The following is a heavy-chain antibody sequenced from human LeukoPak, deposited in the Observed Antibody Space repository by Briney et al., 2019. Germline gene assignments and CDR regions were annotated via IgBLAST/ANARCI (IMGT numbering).Heavy chain of an antibody. J-gene: IGHJ4*02. CDR2: ISWNSGTV. CDR1: GFTFDDYA. V-gene: IGHV3-9*01. CDR3: AKTRDFGELLYFDY. D-gene: IGHD3-10*01. Sequence: GRSPRLSSAASGFTFDDYAMHWVRQAPGESLEWGSGISWNSGTVGYADSVKGRFTISRDNAKNSLYLQMNSLRAEDTALYYCAKTRDFGELLYFDYWGQGTLVTVSS.